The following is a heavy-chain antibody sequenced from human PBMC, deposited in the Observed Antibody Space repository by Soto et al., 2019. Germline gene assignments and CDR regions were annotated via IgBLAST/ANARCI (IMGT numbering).Heavy chain of an antibody. D-gene: IGHD4-17*01. CDR2: ISWNSGSI. Sequence: GGSLRLSCAASGFTFDDYAMHWVRQAPGKGLEWVSGISWNSGSIGYADSVKGRFTISRDNAKNSLYLQMNSLRAEDTALYYCAKDSYGDYVGFWDYWGQGTLVTVSS. J-gene: IGHJ4*02. CDR3: AKDSYGDYVGFWDY. V-gene: IGHV3-9*01. CDR1: GFTFDDYA.